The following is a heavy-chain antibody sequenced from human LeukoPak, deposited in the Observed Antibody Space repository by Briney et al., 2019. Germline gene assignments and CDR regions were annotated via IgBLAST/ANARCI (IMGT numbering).Heavy chain of an antibody. D-gene: IGHD7-27*01. Sequence: QTGGSLRLSCAASGFTFSSYAMSWVRQAPGKGLEWVSAISGSGGSTYYADSVKGRFTISRDNSKNTLYVQLNSLRDEDTALNYCAKQEPGIFQGSDYWGQGTLVTVSS. CDR1: GFTFSSYA. CDR3: AKQEPGIFQGSDY. V-gene: IGHV3-23*01. J-gene: IGHJ4*02. CDR2: ISGSGGST.